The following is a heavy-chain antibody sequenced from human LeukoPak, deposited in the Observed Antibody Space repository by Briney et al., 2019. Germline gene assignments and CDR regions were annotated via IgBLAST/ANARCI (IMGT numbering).Heavy chain of an antibody. CDR1: GYTFSNYG. D-gene: IGHD1-14*01. CDR2: ISVYKGTT. V-gene: IGHV1-18*01. J-gene: IGHJ4*02. CDR3: VRDLFRTGTDDY. Sequence: ASVKVSCKASGYTFSNYGVSWVRQAPGQGLEWVGWISVYKGTTKFAQKFQGRVTLTTDTSTSTAYMELRSLTTDDTAVYYCVRDLFRTGTDDYRGQGTLVTVSS.